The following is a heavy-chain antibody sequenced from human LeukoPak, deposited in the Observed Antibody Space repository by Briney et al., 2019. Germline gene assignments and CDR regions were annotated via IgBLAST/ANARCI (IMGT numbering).Heavy chain of an antibody. CDR2: ISSSSSYI. Sequence: KPGGSLRLSCAASGFTFSSYSMNWVRQAPGKGLEWVSSISSSSSYIYYADSVKGRFTISRDNAKISLYLQMNSLRAEDTAVYYCAILSVDTAMVTDWFDPWGQGTLVTVSS. D-gene: IGHD5-18*01. V-gene: IGHV3-21*01. J-gene: IGHJ5*02. CDR3: AILSVDTAMVTDWFDP. CDR1: GFTFSSYS.